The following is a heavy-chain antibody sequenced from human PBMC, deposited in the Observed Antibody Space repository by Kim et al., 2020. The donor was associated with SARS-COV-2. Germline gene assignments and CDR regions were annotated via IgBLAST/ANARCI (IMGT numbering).Heavy chain of an antibody. CDR2: INTDTDNT. V-gene: IGHV1-18*04. Sequence: ASVKVSCKTSGYTFTSYGISWVRQAPGQGPEWMGWINTDTDNTKYAQSFQGRISVTTVTSTTTAYMELRSLRPDDTAVYFCVRNGKRIAGVRYFSYQKAMDVWGPGTTVIVSS. J-gene: IGHJ6*02. D-gene: IGHD6-6*01. CDR3: VRNGKRIAGVRYFSYQKAMDV. CDR1: GYTFTSYG.